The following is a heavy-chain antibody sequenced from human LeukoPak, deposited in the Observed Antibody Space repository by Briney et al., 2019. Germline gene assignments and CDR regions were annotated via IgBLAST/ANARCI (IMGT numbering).Heavy chain of an antibody. CDR1: GDSVSSNSAA. D-gene: IGHD1-26*01. Sequence: SQTLSLTCAISGDSVSSNSAAWHWIRQSPSRFLQWLGTTFYRSKRYNNYAVSVKSRININTATSKNQFSLQLHSVTPEDTAVYYCAREGEVGTTWSWFDPWGQGTLVTVSS. CDR2: TFYRSKRYN. J-gene: IGHJ5*02. CDR3: AREGEVGTTWSWFDP. V-gene: IGHV6-1*01.